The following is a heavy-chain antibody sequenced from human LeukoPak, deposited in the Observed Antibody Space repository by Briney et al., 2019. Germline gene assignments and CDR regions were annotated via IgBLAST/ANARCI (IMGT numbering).Heavy chain of an antibody. CDR2: INAGNGNT. CDR1: GYTFTSYA. Sequence: ASVKVSCKASGYTFTSYAMHWVRQAPGQRLEWMGWINAGNGNTKYSQKFQGRVTITRDTSASTAYMELSSLRSEDTAVYYCARDRSSGWPKDWFDPWGQGTLVTVSS. J-gene: IGHJ5*02. V-gene: IGHV1-3*01. CDR3: ARDRSSGWPKDWFDP. D-gene: IGHD6-19*01.